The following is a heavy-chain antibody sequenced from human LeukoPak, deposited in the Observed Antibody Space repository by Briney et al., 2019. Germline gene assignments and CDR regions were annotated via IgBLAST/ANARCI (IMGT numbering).Heavy chain of an antibody. CDR1: GYTFTSYD. Sequence: GASVKVSCKASGYTFTSYDINWVRQAPGQGLEWMGWINPNSGGTNYAQKFQGRVTMTRDTSISTAYMELRSLRSDDTAVYYCARFSGSWYHESRKYYFDYWGQGTLVTVSS. D-gene: IGHD3-10*01. V-gene: IGHV1-2*02. J-gene: IGHJ4*02. CDR2: INPNSGGT. CDR3: ARFSGSWYHESRKYYFDY.